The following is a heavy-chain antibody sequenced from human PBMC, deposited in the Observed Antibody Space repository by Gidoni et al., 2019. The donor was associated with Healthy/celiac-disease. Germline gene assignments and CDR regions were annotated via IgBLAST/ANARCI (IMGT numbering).Heavy chain of an antibody. CDR1: GFTFIDSY. V-gene: IGHV3-11*01. J-gene: IGHJ5*02. Sequence: QVQLVESGGGFVQPGGSLRLSCSASGFTFIDSYMSWIRPAPGKGLEWVSYISSSGSTIYYADSVKGRFTISRDNAKNSLYLQMNSLRAEDTAVYYCARDQEGEGSYLPWGFDPWGQGTLVTVSS. CDR3: ARDQEGEGSYLPWGFDP. CDR2: ISSSGSTI. D-gene: IGHD1-26*01.